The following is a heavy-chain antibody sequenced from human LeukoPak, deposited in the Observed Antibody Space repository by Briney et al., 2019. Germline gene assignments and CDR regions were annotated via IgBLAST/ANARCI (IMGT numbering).Heavy chain of an antibody. J-gene: IGHJ6*02. CDR2: IWYDGSNK. D-gene: IGHD3-3*01. Sequence: GRSLTLSCAASGFTFSSYGMHWVRQAPGKGLEWVAVIWYDGSNKYYADSVKGRFTISRDNSKNTLYLQMNSLRAEETAVQYCARDGLEWLVRAYYYYGMDVWGQGTTVTVSS. V-gene: IGHV3-33*01. CDR3: ARDGLEWLVRAYYYYGMDV. CDR1: GFTFSSYG.